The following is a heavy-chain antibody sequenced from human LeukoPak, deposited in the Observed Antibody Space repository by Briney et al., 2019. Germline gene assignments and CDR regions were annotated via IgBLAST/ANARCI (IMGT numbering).Heavy chain of an antibody. CDR1: GFTFSSYS. CDR2: ISSSSSYI. CDR3: AKCYDSSGYYFDAFDL. J-gene: IGHJ3*01. Sequence: PGGSLRLSCAASGFTFSSYSMNWVRQAPGKGLEWVSSISSSSSYIYYADSVKGRFTISRDNAKNSLYLQMNSLRAEDTAVYYSAKCYDSSGYYFDAFDLWGQGTMVTVSS. D-gene: IGHD3-22*01. V-gene: IGHV3-21*01.